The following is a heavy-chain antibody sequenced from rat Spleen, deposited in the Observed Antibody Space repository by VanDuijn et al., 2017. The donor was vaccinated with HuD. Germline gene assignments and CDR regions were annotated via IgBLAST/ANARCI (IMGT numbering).Heavy chain of an antibody. CDR2: IIYDGSST. CDR1: GFTFRDYA. V-gene: IGHV5S10*01. D-gene: IGHD5-1*01. CDR3: ATEELGRGYFDY. Sequence: EVQLVESGGGLVQPGRSLKLSCAASGFTFRDYAMAWVRQAPKKGLEWVATIIYDGSSTFYRDSVKGRFTISRDNAKNTLSLQMDSLRSEDTATYYCATEELGRGYFDYWGQGVMVTVSS. J-gene: IGHJ2*01.